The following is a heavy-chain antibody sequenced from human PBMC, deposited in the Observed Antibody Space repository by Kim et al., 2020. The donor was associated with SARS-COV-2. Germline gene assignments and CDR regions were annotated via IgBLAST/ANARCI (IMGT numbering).Heavy chain of an antibody. J-gene: IGHJ4*02. CDR3: ARVGWYPDY. D-gene: IGHD6-19*01. CDR2: GGT. Sequence: GGTNYAQKFQGRVTMTRDTSISTACMELSRLRSDDTAVYYCARVGWYPDYWGQGTLVTVSS. V-gene: IGHV1-2*02.